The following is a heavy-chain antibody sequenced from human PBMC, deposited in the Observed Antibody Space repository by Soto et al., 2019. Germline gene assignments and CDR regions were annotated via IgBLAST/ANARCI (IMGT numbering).Heavy chain of an antibody. D-gene: IGHD3-3*02. V-gene: IGHV5-51*01. CDR1: EYSFTNYW. J-gene: IGHJ6*01. CDR2: IYPDDSDT. Sequence: PGESLKISCKASEYSFTNYWIVWVRQVPGQGLEWMGMIYPDDSDTTYSPSFQGQVTISADKSMTTAYLQWNTLKASDTAMYYCARRLEFWRGSGSWFYGLDVWGQGTTVTVSS. CDR3: ARRLEFWRGSGSWFYGLDV.